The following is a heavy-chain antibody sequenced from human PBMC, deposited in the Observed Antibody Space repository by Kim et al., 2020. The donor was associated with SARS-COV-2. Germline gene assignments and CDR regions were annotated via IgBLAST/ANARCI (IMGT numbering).Heavy chain of an antibody. CDR3: AKQGYAAVAGYNWFDP. D-gene: IGHD6-19*01. J-gene: IGHJ5*02. CDR2: ISGSGGST. Sequence: GGSLRLSCAASGFTFSSYAMSWVRQAPGKGLEWVSAISGSGGSTYYADSVKGRFTISRDNSKNTLYLQMNSPRAEDTAVYYCAKQGYAAVAGYNWFDPWGQGTLVTVSS. V-gene: IGHV3-23*01. CDR1: GFTFSSYA.